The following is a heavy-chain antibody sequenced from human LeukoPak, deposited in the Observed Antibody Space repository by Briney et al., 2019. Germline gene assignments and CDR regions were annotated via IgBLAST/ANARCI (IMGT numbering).Heavy chain of an antibody. D-gene: IGHD3-3*01. CDR1: GGTFSSYA. V-gene: IGHV1-69*06. CDR3: ARGGPGRTIFGVVPFMDV. Sequence: SVKVSCKASGGTFSSYAISWVRQAPGQGLEWMGGIIPIFGTANYAQKFQGRVTITADKSTSTACMELSSLRSEDTAVYYCARGGPGRTIFGVVPFMDVWGKGTTVTVSS. CDR2: IIPIFGTA. J-gene: IGHJ6*03.